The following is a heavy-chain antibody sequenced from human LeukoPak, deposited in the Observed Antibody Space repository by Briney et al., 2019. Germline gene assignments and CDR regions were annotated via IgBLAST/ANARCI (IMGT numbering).Heavy chain of an antibody. Sequence: SVKVSCKASGGTFSSYVINWVRQAPGQGLEWMGGILPIFGTAIYAQHFQGRLTITADESTNSAYMELNRLRSDDTAVYYCARAEDQGRYFDWLPGFDPWGQGTLVTVS. CDR3: ARAEDQGRYFDWLPGFDP. CDR1: GGTFSSYV. V-gene: IGHV1-69*13. J-gene: IGHJ5*02. CDR2: ILPIFGTA. D-gene: IGHD3-9*01.